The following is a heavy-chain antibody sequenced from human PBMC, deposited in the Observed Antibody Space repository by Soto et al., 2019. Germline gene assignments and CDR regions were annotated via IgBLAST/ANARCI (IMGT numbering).Heavy chain of an antibody. CDR1: GFTFSSYA. CDR2: ISYDGSNK. J-gene: IGHJ4*02. Sequence: QVQLVESGGGVVQPGWSLRLSCAASGFTFSSYAMHWVRQAPGKGLEWVALISYDGSNKYYADSVKGRFTITRDNSKNSLDLQMTSLREDDTADYYCAKVRVSFVMALLFEYWGEGTLGTVSS. V-gene: IGHV3-30*18. D-gene: IGHD6-6*01. CDR3: AKVRVSFVMALLFEY.